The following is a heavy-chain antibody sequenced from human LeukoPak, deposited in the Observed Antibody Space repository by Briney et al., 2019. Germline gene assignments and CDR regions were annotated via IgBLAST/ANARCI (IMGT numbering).Heavy chain of an antibody. J-gene: IGHJ5*02. CDR1: GYSISSGYY. V-gene: IGHV4-38-2*02. Sequence: SETLSLTCTVSGYSISSGYYWGWIRQPPGQGLEWIGSIYHSGSTYYNPSLKSRVTISVDTSKNQFSLKLSSVTAADTAVYYCARDSRKAYGSGSYPWGQGTLVTVSS. CDR3: ARDSRKAYGSGSYP. D-gene: IGHD3-10*01. CDR2: IYHSGST.